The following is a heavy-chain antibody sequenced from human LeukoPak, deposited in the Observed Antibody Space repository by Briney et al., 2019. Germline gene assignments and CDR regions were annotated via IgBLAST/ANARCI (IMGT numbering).Heavy chain of an antibody. CDR1: IGSISSHY. CDR3: ARAHPAYSSSSGFDY. CDR2: IFYTGST. V-gene: IGHV4-59*11. Sequence: SETLSLTCTVSIGSISSHYWSWIRQPPGKGPEWIGYIFYTGSTSYNPSLRSRITIPVDTSKNQFSLRLNSLTAADTAVYFCARAHPAYSSSSGFDYWGQGTLVTVSS. J-gene: IGHJ4*02. D-gene: IGHD6-6*01.